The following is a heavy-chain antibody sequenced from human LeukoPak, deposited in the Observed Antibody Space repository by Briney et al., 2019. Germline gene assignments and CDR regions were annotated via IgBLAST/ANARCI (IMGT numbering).Heavy chain of an antibody. Sequence: TSETLSLTCTVSGGSISSSSYYWGWIRQPPGKGLEWIGSIYYSGSTYYNPSLKSRVTISVDTSKNQFSLKLSSVTAADTAVYFCARTYDSKHWYFDLWGRGTLVTVSS. CDR1: GGSISSSSYY. V-gene: IGHV4-39*01. CDR2: IYYSGST. D-gene: IGHD3-22*01. CDR3: ARTYDSKHWYFDL. J-gene: IGHJ2*01.